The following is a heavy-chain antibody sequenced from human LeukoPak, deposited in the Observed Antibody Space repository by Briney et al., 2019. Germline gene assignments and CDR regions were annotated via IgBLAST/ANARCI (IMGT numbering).Heavy chain of an antibody. J-gene: IGHJ4*02. CDR2: INPNSGGT. CDR3: ARALPYCSSTSCYHWAPFDY. Sequence: ASVKVSCKASGYTFTGYYMHWVRQAPGQGLEWMGWINPNSGGTNYAQKFQGRVTMTRETSISTAYMELSRLRSDDTAVYYCARALPYCSSTSCYHWAPFDYWGQGTLVTVSS. CDR1: GYTFTGYY. V-gene: IGHV1-2*02. D-gene: IGHD2-2*01.